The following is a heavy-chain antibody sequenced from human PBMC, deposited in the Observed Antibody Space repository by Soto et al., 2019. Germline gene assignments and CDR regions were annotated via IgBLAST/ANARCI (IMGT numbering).Heavy chain of an antibody. Sequence: GVPLGLSCAASGFHFSSYDMHWVRQAPGTGLEWVAVISYNGTNKYYADSVKGRFTISRDNSKNTLYVQMNNLGPEDTAVYYCAMGFDYWGQGTLVTVSS. CDR2: ISYNGTNK. J-gene: IGHJ4*02. V-gene: IGHV3-30-3*01. CDR1: GFHFSSYD. CDR3: AMGFDY.